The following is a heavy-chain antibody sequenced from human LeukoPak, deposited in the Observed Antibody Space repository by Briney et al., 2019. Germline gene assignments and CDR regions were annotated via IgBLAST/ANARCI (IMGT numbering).Heavy chain of an antibody. Sequence: GGSLRPSCAASGYTFTGYYMHWVRQAPGQGLEWMGWINPNSGGTNYAQKFQGRVTMTRDTSIGTAYMELSRLRSDDTAVYYCARAPGPIGEVYWGQGTLVTVSS. D-gene: IGHD3-10*01. J-gene: IGHJ4*02. CDR2: INPNSGGT. CDR3: ARAPGPIGEVY. CDR1: GYTFTGYY. V-gene: IGHV1-2*02.